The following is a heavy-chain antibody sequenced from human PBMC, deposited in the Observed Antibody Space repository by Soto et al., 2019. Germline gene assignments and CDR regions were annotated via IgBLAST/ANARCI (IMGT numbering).Heavy chain of an antibody. D-gene: IGHD1-26*01. V-gene: IGHV6-1*01. CDR2: TYYRSKWYN. CDR3: ARGEQYSGRIFDY. J-gene: IGHJ4*02. CDR1: GDSVSSNSAA. Sequence: QTLSLTCGISGDSVSSNSAAWNWLRQSPSRGLEWLGRTYYRSKWYNDYAVSVESRITINPDTSKNHFSLQLNFVTPEDTAVYFCARGEQYSGRIFDYWGQGTLVTVSS.